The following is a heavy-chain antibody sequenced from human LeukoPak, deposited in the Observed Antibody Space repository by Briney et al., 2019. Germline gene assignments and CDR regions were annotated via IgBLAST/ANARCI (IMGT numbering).Heavy chain of an antibody. V-gene: IGHV3-43*02. CDR1: GFTFDGHA. J-gene: IGHJ4*02. CDR2: ISGDGGST. Sequence: GGSLRLSCAASGFTFDGHAMHWVRQAPGGGLDWVSLISGDGGSTYYADSVKGRFTISRDNSKDSLYLQMNSLRTEDTALYYCVKGTYPLFDYWGKGTLVTVSS. CDR3: VKGTYPLFDY.